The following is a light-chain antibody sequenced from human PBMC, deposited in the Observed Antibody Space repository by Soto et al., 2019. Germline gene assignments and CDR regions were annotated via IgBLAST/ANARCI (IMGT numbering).Light chain of an antibody. Sequence: QSVLTQPPSVSAAPGQRVTISCSGSISNIGHNYVSWYQQLPGTAPKLLIYDSNKRPSGIPDRFSGSQSGTSATLGITGLQAEDEADYYSGTWDGSLSGGVFGGGTKLTVL. CDR3: GTWDGSLSGGV. CDR1: ISNIGHNY. V-gene: IGLV1-51*01. J-gene: IGLJ2*01. CDR2: DSN.